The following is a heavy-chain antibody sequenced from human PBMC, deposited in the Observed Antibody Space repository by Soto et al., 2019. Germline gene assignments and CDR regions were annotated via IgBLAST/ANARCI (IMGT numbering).Heavy chain of an antibody. J-gene: IGHJ4*02. CDR2: TCSGGRGE. D-gene: IGHD3-22*01. CDR3: AKDDDTSSHYSLLDF. Sequence: QVQLVESGGGVVQPGTSLRLSCAASGFAFSYHGIHWVRQAPGKGLEWVAVTCSGGRGEYYADSVRGRFTISRDNSKTTVYLQMNSLRVEDTAVYYCAKDDDTSSHYSLLDFRGQGTLVTVSS. CDR1: GFAFSYHG. V-gene: IGHV3-33*06.